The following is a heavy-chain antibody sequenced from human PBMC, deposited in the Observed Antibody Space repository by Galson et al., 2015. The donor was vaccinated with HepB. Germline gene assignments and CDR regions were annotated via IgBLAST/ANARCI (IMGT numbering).Heavy chain of an antibody. CDR3: ARGPPPYYDSSGSLDY. CDR1: GDSVSSNSAA. CDR2: TYYRSKWYN. Sequence: CAISGDSVSSNSAAWNWIRQSPSRGLEWLGRTYYRSKWYNDYAVSVKSRITINPDTSKNQFSLQLNSVTPEDTAVYYCARGPPPYYDSSGSLDYWGQGTLVTVSS. J-gene: IGHJ4*02. V-gene: IGHV6-1*01. D-gene: IGHD3-22*01.